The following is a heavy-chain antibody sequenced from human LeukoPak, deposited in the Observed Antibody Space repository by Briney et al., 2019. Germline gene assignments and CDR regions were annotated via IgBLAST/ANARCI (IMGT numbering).Heavy chain of an antibody. CDR1: GFTFSDYY. D-gene: IGHD6-13*01. CDR2: IYYSGST. V-gene: IGHV4-38-2*02. CDR3: ARDFRIAAAGTFPLDY. J-gene: IGHJ4*02. Sequence: GSLRLSSEASGFTFSDYYMSWIPQPPGKGLEGIGSIYYSGSTYYNPSLKSRVTISVDTSKNQFSLKLSSVTAAGTAVYYCARDFRIAAAGTFPLDYWGQGTLVTVSS.